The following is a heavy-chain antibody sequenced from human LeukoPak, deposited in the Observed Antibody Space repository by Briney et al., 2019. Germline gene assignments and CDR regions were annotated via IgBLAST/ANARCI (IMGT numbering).Heavy chain of an antibody. J-gene: IGHJ1*01. CDR2: ISWDSGSI. Sequence: GGSLRLSCAASGFTLDDYAMHWVRQAPGKGLEWVSGISWDSGSIGYADSVKGRFTISRDNAKNSLYLQMNSLRAEDTALYYCAKDPAAMGEYFQHWGQGTLVTVSS. CDR1: GFTLDDYA. D-gene: IGHD2-2*01. V-gene: IGHV3-9*01. CDR3: AKDPAAMGEYFQH.